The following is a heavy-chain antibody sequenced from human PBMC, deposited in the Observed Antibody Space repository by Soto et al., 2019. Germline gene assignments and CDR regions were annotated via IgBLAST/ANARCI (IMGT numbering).Heavy chain of an antibody. J-gene: IGHJ5*02. Sequence: SETLSLTCAVSGYSIGSSNWWAWIRQSPGKGLEWIGQINYSGSINYNPSLKSRVTISVDTSKNQFSLKLTSVTAADTAVYYCARVRGNQLLGWFDPWGQGALVTVSS. V-gene: IGHV4-28*05. CDR3: ARVRGNQLLGWFDP. D-gene: IGHD2-2*01. CDR1: GYSIGSSNW. CDR2: INYSGSI.